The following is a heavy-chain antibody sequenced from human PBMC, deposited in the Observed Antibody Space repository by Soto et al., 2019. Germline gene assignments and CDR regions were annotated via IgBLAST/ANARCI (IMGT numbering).Heavy chain of an antibody. V-gene: IGHV1-24*01. CDR3: ARSTGTTFGGDY. CDR1: GYTLTELS. J-gene: IGHJ4*02. Sequence: ASVKVSCKVSGYTLTELSMHWVRQAPGKGLEWMGGFDPEDGETIYAQKFQGRVTMTEDTSTDTAYMELSSLRSDDTAVYYCARSTGTTFGGDYWGQGTLVTVSS. D-gene: IGHD1-7*01. CDR2: FDPEDGET.